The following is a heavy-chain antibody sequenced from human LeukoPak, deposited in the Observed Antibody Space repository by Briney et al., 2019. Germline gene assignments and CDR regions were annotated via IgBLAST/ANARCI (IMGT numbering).Heavy chain of an antibody. CDR3: ARILPTDDYNPKLDAFDI. Sequence: SGPALVRPTQTLTLTCTFSGFSLSTSGMCVSWIRQPPGKALGWLARIDWDDDKYYSTSLKTRLTISKDTSKNQVVLTMTSMDPVDTATYYCARILPTDDYNPKLDAFDIWGQGTMVTVSS. CDR2: IDWDDDK. D-gene: IGHD5-24*01. CDR1: GFSLSTSGMC. V-gene: IGHV2-70*11. J-gene: IGHJ3*02.